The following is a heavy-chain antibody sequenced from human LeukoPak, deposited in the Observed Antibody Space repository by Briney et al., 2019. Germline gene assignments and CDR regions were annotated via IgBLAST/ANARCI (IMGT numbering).Heavy chain of an antibody. CDR1: GFTFDDYA. V-gene: IGHV3-9*03. J-gene: IGHJ5*02. D-gene: IGHD1-7*01. CDR3: AKSPHRTTASNWFDP. CDR2: ISWNSGSI. Sequence: GGYLRLSCAASGFTFDDYAMHWVRQAPGKGLEWVSGISWNSGSIGYADSVKGRFTISRDNAKNSLYLQMNSLRAEDMALYYCAKSPHRTTASNWFDPWGQGTLVTVSS.